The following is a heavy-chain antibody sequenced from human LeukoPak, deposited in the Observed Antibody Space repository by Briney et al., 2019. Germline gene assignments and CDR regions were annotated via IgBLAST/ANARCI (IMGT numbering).Heavy chain of an antibody. D-gene: IGHD1-26*01. Sequence: LSLTCTVSGGSISSSSYYWGWIRQPPGKGLEWVSYISSSGTTIYYADSVKGRFTISRDNAKNSLYLQMNSLRVDDTTLYYCARGSAVGAPNWDYFDSWGPGTLVTVSS. J-gene: IGHJ4*02. CDR2: ISSSGTTI. CDR3: ARGSAVGAPNWDYFDS. V-gene: IGHV3-11*04. CDR1: GGSISSSSYY.